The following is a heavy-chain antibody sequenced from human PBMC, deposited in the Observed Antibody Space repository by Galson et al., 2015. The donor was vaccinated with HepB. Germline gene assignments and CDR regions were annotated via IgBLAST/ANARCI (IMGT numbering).Heavy chain of an antibody. CDR1: GFTFSRYW. V-gene: IGHV3-74*01. D-gene: IGHD3-22*01. Sequence: SLRLSCAASGFTFSRYWMHWVHQAPGKGLLWVSRIKSDGSSTSYADSVKGRFTISRDNAKNTLYLQMNSLRAEDTAVYYCARIRYYVSTVYYSFAYGGQGSLFTASS. J-gene: IGHJ4*02. CDR2: IKSDGSST. CDR3: ARIRYYVSTVYYSFAY.